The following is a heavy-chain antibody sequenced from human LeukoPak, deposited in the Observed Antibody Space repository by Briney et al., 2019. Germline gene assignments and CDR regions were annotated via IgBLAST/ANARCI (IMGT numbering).Heavy chain of an antibody. Sequence: GGSLRLSCAASGFTFSSYAMHWVRQAPGKGLEWVAVISYDGSNKYYADSVKGRFTISRDNSKNTLYLQMNSLRAEDTAVYYCASSLRYFDWTELDYWGQGTLVTVPS. J-gene: IGHJ4*02. CDR3: ASSLRYFDWTELDY. V-gene: IGHV3-30*04. CDR2: ISYDGSNK. D-gene: IGHD3-9*01. CDR1: GFTFSSYA.